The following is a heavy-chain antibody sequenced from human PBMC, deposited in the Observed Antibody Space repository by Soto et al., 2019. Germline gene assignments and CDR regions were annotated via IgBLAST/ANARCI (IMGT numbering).Heavy chain of an antibody. CDR1: DDSIRSSSYY. CDR3: VRIDSGGVLAS. V-gene: IGHV4-39*02. CDR2: IYYRGNT. D-gene: IGHD1-26*01. J-gene: IGHJ5*02. Sequence: SETLSLTCTVSDDSIRSSSYYWGWIRQPPGKGLQWIGSIYYRGNTYYSPSLKSPVTISVDTSKKHFSVNLSSVTAADTAVYYCVRIDSGGVLASWSQGILVTVSS.